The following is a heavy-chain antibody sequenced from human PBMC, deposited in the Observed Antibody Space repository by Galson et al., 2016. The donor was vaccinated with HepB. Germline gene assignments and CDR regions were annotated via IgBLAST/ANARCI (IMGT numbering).Heavy chain of an antibody. D-gene: IGHD5-12*01. CDR3: LAVRAEYSGGFKRKRRSDPQNDI. CDR1: TVSLNNYE. J-gene: IGHJ3*02. CDR2: TSRSGTPT. V-gene: IGHV3-48*03. Sequence: SLRLSCAVSTVSLNNYEMTWVRLAPGKGLEWISFTSRSGTPTHHAASVTVRFTISRDNAGNSVNLQMNRLRAEDTALNYCLAVRAEYSGGFKRKRRSDPQNDIWGQGTIVTVSS.